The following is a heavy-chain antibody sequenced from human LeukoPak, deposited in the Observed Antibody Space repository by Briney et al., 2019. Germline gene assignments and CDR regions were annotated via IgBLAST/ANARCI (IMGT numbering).Heavy chain of an antibody. CDR1: GFTFGVYY. Sequence: AGTLRLSCAASGFTFGVYYMSWLRQAPGKGLEWFLYISSSGNNIYYADSVKGRFTISRDNAKNSLYLQMNSLRAEDTAVYYCARAEVCRATSCYDQWAEGPLVSVSS. J-gene: IGHJ4*02. V-gene: IGHV3-11*04. CDR2: ISSSGNNI. D-gene: IGHD2-2*01. CDR3: ARAEVCRATSCYDQ.